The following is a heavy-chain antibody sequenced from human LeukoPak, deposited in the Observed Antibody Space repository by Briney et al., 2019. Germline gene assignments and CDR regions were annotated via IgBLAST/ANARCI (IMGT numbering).Heavy chain of an antibody. CDR1: GFTFSSYA. V-gene: IGHV3-23*01. Sequence: PGGSLRLSCAASGFTFSSYAMNWVRQAPGKGLEWVSTISGSGDNTYYADSVKGRFTISRDNSKNTLYLHMNSLRAEDTAVYYCAKGAVQQPIFDYWGQGTQVTVSS. J-gene: IGHJ4*02. CDR3: AKGAVQQPIFDY. D-gene: IGHD6-13*01. CDR2: ISGSGDNT.